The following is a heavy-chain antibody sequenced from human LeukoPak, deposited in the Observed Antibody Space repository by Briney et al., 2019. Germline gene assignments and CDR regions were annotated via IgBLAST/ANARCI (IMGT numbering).Heavy chain of an antibody. J-gene: IGHJ5*02. D-gene: IGHD6-6*01. V-gene: IGHV3-74*01. CDR2: VNSDGSST. CDR1: GFIFSSYW. Sequence: GGSLRLSCAASGFIFSSYWMHWVRQAPGKGLVWVSRVNSDGSSTSYADSVKGRFTISRDNAKSTLYLQMNSLRAEDTAVYYCARGMYSSSSFDPWGQGTLVTVSS. CDR3: ARGMYSSSSFDP.